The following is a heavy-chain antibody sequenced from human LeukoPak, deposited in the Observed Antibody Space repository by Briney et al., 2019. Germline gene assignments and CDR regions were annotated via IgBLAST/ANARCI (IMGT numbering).Heavy chain of an antibody. J-gene: IGHJ4*02. CDR2: ITPAGSEK. CDR3: VSGSDSGY. D-gene: IGHD1-26*01. V-gene: IGHV3-7*03. Sequence: PGGSLRLSCAASGFTVSSNYMSWVRQAPGKGLEWVASITPAGSEKYYANSMKGRFTISRDNAKNSLFLQMNSLRADDTGVYFCVSGSDSGYWGQGTLVTVSS. CDR1: GFTVSSNY.